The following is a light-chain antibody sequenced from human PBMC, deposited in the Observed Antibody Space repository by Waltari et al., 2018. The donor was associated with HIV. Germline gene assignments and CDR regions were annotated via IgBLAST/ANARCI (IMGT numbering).Light chain of an antibody. CDR2: DVT. CDR3: CSYAGGYTLV. Sequence: QSALTQPRSVSGSPGQSVTISCTGTSSDVGGSNYVSWYQQHTGKAPKLMIYDVTKRPSGVPDRFSGSKSGNTASLTISGLQAEDEADYFCCSYAGGYTLVFGGGTKLTVL. CDR1: SSDVGGSNY. V-gene: IGLV2-11*01. J-gene: IGLJ3*02.